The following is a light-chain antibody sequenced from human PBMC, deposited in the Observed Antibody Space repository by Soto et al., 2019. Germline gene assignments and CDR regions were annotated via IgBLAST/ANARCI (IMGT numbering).Light chain of an antibody. Sequence: EIMMTQSPATLSVSPGERATLSCRASQSVRSHLAWYQQKPGQAPRLLIYDASTRATDIPTRFSGSGSGAEFTLTISSLQSEDFVVYYCHQYNNWPNTFGQGTKVDIK. CDR2: DAS. V-gene: IGKV3-15*01. J-gene: IGKJ2*01. CDR1: QSVRSH. CDR3: HQYNNWPNT.